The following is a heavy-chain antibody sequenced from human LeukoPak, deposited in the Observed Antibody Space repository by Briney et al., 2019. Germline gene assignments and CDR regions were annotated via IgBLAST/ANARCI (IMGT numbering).Heavy chain of an antibody. CDR3: ARETQYCSRTSCHGAFDI. J-gene: IGHJ3*02. V-gene: IGHV3-48*03. D-gene: IGHD2-2*01. CDR2: ISSSGSTI. Sequence: GGSLRLSCAASGFTFSSYEMNWVRQAPGGGLEGVSYISSSGSTIYYADSVKGRFTISRDNAKNSLYLQMNSLRAEDTAVYYCARETQYCSRTSCHGAFDIWGQGTMVTVSS. CDR1: GFTFSSYE.